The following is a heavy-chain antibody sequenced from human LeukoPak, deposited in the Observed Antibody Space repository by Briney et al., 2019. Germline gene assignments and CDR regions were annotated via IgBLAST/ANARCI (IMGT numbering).Heavy chain of an antibody. J-gene: IGHJ3*02. V-gene: IGHV4-39*01. CDR2: IYYSGST. CDR1: GGSISSSSYY. Sequence: SETLSLTCTVSGGSISSSSYYWGWIRQPPGKGLEWIGSIYYSGSTYYNPSLKSRVTISVDASKNQFSLKLSSVTAADTAVYYCARFSLFDQRNTHDAFVNWCQGTM. CDR3: ARFSLFDQRNTHDAFVN. D-gene: IGHD3-9*01.